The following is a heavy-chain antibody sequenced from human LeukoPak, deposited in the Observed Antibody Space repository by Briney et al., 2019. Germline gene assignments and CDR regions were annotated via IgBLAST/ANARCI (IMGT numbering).Heavy chain of an antibody. CDR2: ISAYNGNT. D-gene: IGHD6-13*01. CDR3: ARGWRERYSSSWRTYYYMDV. CDR1: GYTFTSYG. J-gene: IGHJ6*03. Sequence: ASVKVSCKASGYTFTSYGISWVRQAPGQGLEWMGWISAYNGNTNYAQKLQGRVTMTTDTSTSTAYMELRSLRSDDTAVYYCARGWRERYSSSWRTYYYMDVWGKGTTVTVSS. V-gene: IGHV1-18*01.